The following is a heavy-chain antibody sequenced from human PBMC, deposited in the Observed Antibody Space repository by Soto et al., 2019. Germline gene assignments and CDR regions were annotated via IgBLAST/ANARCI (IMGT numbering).Heavy chain of an antibody. Sequence: AAVKVSGKASGYTVTTYYMNWVRQAPGQGLEWMGIISPDGGRKSYAQKFQGRVTMTRDTSTSTVYMELSSLRSEDTAVYYCATRDHGHYWGQGTLVTVSS. V-gene: IGHV1-46*01. J-gene: IGHJ4*02. CDR3: ATRDHGHY. CDR2: ISPDGGRK. CDR1: GYTVTTYY.